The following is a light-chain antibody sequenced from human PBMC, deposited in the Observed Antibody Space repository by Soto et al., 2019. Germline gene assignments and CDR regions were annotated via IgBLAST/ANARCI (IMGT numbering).Light chain of an antibody. J-gene: IGLJ1*01. V-gene: IGLV2-11*01. CDR2: DVN. Sequence: QSALTQPRSVSGSPGQSVTISCTGTSSDVGGYKFVSWYQHHPGKAPKLMIYDVNKRPSGVPDRFSGSKSGNTASLTISGLQAEDEGDYYCSSYAGSYTYVLGTGTKLTVL. CDR1: SSDVGGYKF. CDR3: SSYAGSYTYV.